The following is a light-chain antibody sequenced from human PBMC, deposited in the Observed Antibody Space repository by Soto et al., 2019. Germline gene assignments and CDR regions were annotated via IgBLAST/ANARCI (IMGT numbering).Light chain of an antibody. J-gene: IGKJ3*01. Sequence: AIRMTQSPSSLSASTGDRVTITCRASQGISSYLAWYQQKPGKAPKLLIYAASTLQSGVPSRFSGSGSGTYFTLTISCLQSEDFATYYCQQYYSYPPFPFGPGTKVDIK. CDR1: QGISSY. V-gene: IGKV1-8*01. CDR3: QQYYSYPPFP. CDR2: AAS.